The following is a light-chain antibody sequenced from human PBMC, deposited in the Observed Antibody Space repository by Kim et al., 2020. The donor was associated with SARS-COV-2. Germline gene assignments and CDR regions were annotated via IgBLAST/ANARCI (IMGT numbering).Light chain of an antibody. CDR2: RKN. CDR1: SNNVGYEG. Sequence: TATLNCTGNSNNVGYEGAAWLQQHQGHPPKLLSNRKNNRPSGISERFSASRSGNTASLTITGLQPEDEADYYCSAWDSSLSAWVFGEGTQLTVL. V-gene: IGLV10-54*04. CDR3: SAWDSSLSAWV. J-gene: IGLJ3*02.